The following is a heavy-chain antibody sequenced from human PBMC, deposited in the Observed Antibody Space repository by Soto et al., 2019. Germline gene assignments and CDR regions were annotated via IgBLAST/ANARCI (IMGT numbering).Heavy chain of an antibody. D-gene: IGHD6-13*01. CDR3: ARGQDSSWYQDWFDP. J-gene: IGHJ5*02. Sequence: PSETLSLTCAVYGGSFSGYYWSWIRQPPGKGLEWIGEINDSGSTNYNPSLKSRVTISVDTSKNQFSLKLSSVTAADTAVYYWARGQDSSWYQDWFDPWGQGTLVTVSS. CDR1: GGSFSGYY. V-gene: IGHV4-34*01. CDR2: INDSGST.